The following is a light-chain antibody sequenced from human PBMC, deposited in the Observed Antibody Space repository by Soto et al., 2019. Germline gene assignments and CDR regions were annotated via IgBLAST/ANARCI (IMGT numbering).Light chain of an antibody. CDR3: QHYYSSPFT. Sequence: DIVMTQSPDSLTVSLGERATINCKSSQTVLSSSNNKNYLAWYQHKPGQPPKLLIYWASTRESGVPDRFSGSGSGTDFTLTISSLQAEDVAVYSCQHYYSSPFTFGQGTKLEI. CDR1: QTVLSSSNNKNY. CDR2: WAS. V-gene: IGKV4-1*01. J-gene: IGKJ2*01.